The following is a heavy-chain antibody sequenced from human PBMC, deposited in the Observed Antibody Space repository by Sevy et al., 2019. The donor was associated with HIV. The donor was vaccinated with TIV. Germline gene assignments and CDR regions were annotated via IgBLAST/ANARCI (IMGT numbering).Heavy chain of an antibody. D-gene: IGHD2-21*01. CDR3: ARELWPGDY. V-gene: IGHV3-7*01. CDR2: IDQDGSQK. Sequence: GGSLRLSCAASGFTFTDYFMGWVRQAPGKGLEWVANIDQDGSQKNYVDSVKGRFTISRANAKYSVYLQMNRRRVDDTAVYYCARELWPGDYWGQGTLVTVSS. J-gene: IGHJ4*02. CDR1: GFTFTDYF.